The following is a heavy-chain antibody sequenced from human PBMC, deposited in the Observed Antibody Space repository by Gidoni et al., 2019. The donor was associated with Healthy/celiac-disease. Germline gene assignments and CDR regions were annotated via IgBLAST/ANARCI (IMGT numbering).Heavy chain of an antibody. D-gene: IGHD6-13*01. J-gene: IGHJ5*02. V-gene: IGHV3-23*01. CDR1: GFTFSSYA. Sequence: EVQLLESGGGLVQPGGSLRLSCAASGFTFSSYAMSWVRQAPGKGLEWVAAISGSGGSTSYADSVKGRFTISRDNSKNTLYLQMNSLRAEDTAVYYCAKNWYSSSWHGGSDPWGQGTLVTVSS. CDR3: AKNWYSSSWHGGSDP. CDR2: ISGSGGST.